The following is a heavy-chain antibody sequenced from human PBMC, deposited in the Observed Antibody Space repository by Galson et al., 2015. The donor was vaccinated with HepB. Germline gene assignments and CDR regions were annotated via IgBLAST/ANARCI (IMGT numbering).Heavy chain of an antibody. CDR1: GFTFSSYA. Sequence: SLRLSCAASGFTFSSYAMSWVRQAPGKGLEWVSAISGSGGSTYYADSVKGRFTISRDNSKNTLYLQMNSLRAEDTAVYYCAKAKKWELEVFRSYGMDVWGQGTTVTVSS. CDR2: ISGSGGST. V-gene: IGHV3-23*01. CDR3: AKAKKWELEVFRSYGMDV. D-gene: IGHD1-26*01. J-gene: IGHJ6*02.